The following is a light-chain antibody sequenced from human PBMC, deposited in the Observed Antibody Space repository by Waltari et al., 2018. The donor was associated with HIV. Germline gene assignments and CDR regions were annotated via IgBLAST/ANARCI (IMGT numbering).Light chain of an antibody. CDR1: SHDLGSLNY. V-gene: IGLV2-14*03. Sequence: QSALTQPASVSGSPGQSITISCTGTSHDLGSLNYVSWHQQHPGEAPKLVIHDVSDRPSGISYRFSGSKSCNTASLTISGLQTEDEADYYCSSYTSSSTYVFGSGTRVTVL. CDR3: SSYTSSSTYV. J-gene: IGLJ1*01. CDR2: DVS.